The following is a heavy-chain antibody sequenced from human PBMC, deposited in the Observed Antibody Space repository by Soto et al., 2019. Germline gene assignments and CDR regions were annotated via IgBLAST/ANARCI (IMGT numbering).Heavy chain of an antibody. CDR3: ARVLAARSGGTPSDYYGMDV. D-gene: IGHD3-10*01. J-gene: IGHJ6*02. CDR2: IIPIFGTA. V-gene: IGHV1-69*12. Sequence: QVQLVQSGAEVKKPGSSVKVSCKASGGTFSSYAISWVRQAPGQGLEWMGGIIPIFGTANYAQKFQGRVTITADESTSTAYMELSSLRSEDTAVYYCARVLAARSGGTPSDYYGMDVWGQGTTVTVSS. CDR1: GGTFSSYA.